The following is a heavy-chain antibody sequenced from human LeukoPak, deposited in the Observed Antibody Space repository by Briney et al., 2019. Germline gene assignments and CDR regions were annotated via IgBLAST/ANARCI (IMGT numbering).Heavy chain of an antibody. J-gene: IGHJ4*02. CDR1: GGSISSYY. V-gene: IGHV4-59*01. CDR2: IYYSGST. CDR3: ARSGSGGMDFFDY. Sequence: PSETLSLTCTVSGGSISSYYWSWIRQPPGKGLEWIGSIYYSGSTNYNPSLKSRVTISVDTSKNQFSLKLSSVTAADTAVYYCARSGSGGMDFFDYWGQGTLVTVSS. D-gene: IGHD6-19*01.